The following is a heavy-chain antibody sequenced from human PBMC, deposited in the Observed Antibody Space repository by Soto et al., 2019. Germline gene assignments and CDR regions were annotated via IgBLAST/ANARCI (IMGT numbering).Heavy chain of an antibody. CDR2: IYHSGST. Sequence: PSETLSLTCAVSGYSISSGYYCGWIRQPPGKGLEWIGSIYHSGSTYYNPSLKSRVTISVGTSKNQFSLKLSSVTAADTAVYYCARTTAMVFEGLGDFDYWGQGTLVTVSS. CDR1: GYSISSGYY. J-gene: IGHJ4*02. D-gene: IGHD5-18*01. V-gene: IGHV4-38-2*01. CDR3: ARTTAMVFEGLGDFDY.